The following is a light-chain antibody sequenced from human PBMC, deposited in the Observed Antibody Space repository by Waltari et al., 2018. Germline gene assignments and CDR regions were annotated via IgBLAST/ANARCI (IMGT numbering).Light chain of an antibody. J-gene: IGKJ2*03. CDR3: YQHSSGYS. Sequence: VILTQSPATLSLSPGERATLSCRASQSVSSYLAWYQQKPGQAPRLLIYVASSRATGIPDRFSGSGSGTDFTLTISSLEPEDVGVYHCYQHSSGYSFGQGTKVEIK. CDR1: QSVSSY. V-gene: IGKV3-11*01. CDR2: VAS.